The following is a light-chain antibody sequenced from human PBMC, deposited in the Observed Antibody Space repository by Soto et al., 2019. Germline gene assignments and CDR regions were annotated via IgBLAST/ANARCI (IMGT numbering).Light chain of an antibody. CDR3: MQVLQTPYT. CDR2: LGS. CDR1: GDLQRSHGYSY. Sequence: DIVMTQSPLSLPVIPGEPASISCRSSGDLQRSHGYSYLDWYLQKPGQSPQLLIYLGSNRASGVPDRFSGSGSGTYFTLKISRVEAEDVGVYYCMQVLQTPYTFGQGTRLEIK. J-gene: IGKJ2*01. V-gene: IGKV2-28*01.